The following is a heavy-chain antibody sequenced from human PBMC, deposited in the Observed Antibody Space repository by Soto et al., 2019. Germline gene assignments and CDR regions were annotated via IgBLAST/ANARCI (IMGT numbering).Heavy chain of an antibody. D-gene: IGHD6-6*01. J-gene: IGHJ4*02. CDR3: VKASIAALKTSMRFDY. V-gene: IGHV3-64D*08. CDR2: ISSNGGST. CDR1: GFTFSSYA. Sequence: GGSLRLSCSASGFTFSSYAMHWVRQAPGKGLEFVSTISSNGGSTYYADSVKGRFAISRDNSKNTLYLQMSSLRAEDTAVYYCVKASIAALKTSMRFDYRGQRTQVTISS.